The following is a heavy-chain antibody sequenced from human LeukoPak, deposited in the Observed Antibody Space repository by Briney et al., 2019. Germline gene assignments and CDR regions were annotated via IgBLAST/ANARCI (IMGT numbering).Heavy chain of an antibody. D-gene: IGHD7-27*01. J-gene: IGHJ3*02. CDR3: ARVSVTTNWGSFDAFDI. CDR1: GGTLSSYA. Sequence: GASVKVSCKASGGTLSSYAISWVRQAPGQGLEWMGGIIPIFGTANYAQKFQGRVTITADESTSTAYMELSSLRSEDTAVYYCARVSVTTNWGSFDAFDIWGQGTMVTVSS. CDR2: IIPIFGTA. V-gene: IGHV1-69*13.